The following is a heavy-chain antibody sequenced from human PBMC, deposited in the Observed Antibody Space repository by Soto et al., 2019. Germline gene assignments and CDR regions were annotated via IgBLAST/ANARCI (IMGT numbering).Heavy chain of an antibody. J-gene: IGHJ5*02. CDR2: IYTSGST. CDR1: GGSISSYY. Sequence: QVQLQESGPGLVKPSETLSLTCTVSGGSISSYYWSWIRQPAGKGLEWIGRIYTSGSTNYNPSLKSPVTMSVDTSKNQASLKLSSVTAADTAVYYCARTPPRSRITIFGEDNWFDPWGQGTLVTVSS. V-gene: IGHV4-4*07. CDR3: ARTPPRSRITIFGEDNWFDP. D-gene: IGHD3-3*01.